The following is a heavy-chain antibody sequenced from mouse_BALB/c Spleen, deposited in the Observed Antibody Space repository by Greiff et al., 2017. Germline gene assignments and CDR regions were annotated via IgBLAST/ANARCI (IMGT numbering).Heavy chain of an antibody. D-gene: IGHD3-1*01. CDR3: SRAWFAY. CDR2: INPSNGGT. CDR1: GYTFTSYY. Sequence: QVQLQQSGAELAKPGASVKLSCKASGYTFTSYYMYWVKQRPGQGLEWIGEINPSNGGTNFNEKFKSKATLTVDKSSSTAYMQLSSLTSEDSAVYYCSRAWFAYWGQGTLVTVSA. J-gene: IGHJ3*01. V-gene: IGHV1S81*02.